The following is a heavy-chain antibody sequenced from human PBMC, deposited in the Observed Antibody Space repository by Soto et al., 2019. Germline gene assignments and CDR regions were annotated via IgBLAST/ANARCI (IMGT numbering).Heavy chain of an antibody. V-gene: IGHV3-53*04. D-gene: IGHD2-15*01. J-gene: IGHJ6*02. CDR1: GFTVSSNY. CDR2: IYSGGSP. CDR3: ATGGRVVVAAAASYYSYGLDV. Sequence: EVQLVESGGGLVQPGGSLRLSCAASGFTVSSNYMSWVRQAPGKGLGWVSVIYSGGSPYYADSVKGRFTISRHNSKSTLYVPMKSLRAEHPAGYSCATGGRVVVAAAASYYSYGLDVWGQGTTVTVSS.